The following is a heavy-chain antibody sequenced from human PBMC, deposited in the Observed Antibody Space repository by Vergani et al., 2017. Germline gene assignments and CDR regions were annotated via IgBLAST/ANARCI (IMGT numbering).Heavy chain of an antibody. J-gene: IGHJ4*02. V-gene: IGHV3-23*01. CDR2: ISGSGGST. Sequence: EVQLLESGGGLVQPGGSLRLSCAASGFTFSSYAMSWVRQAPGKGLEWVSAISGSGGSTYYADSVKGRFTISRDNSKNTLYLQMNSRRAEDTAVYYCTXVGADFWSGYYYDDYFDYWGQGTLGTVSS. CDR3: TXVGADFWSGYYYDDYFDY. CDR1: GFTFSSYA. D-gene: IGHD3-3*01.